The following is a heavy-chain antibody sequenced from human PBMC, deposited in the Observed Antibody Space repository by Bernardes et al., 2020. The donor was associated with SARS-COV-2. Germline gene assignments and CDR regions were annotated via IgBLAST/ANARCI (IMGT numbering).Heavy chain of an antibody. CDR1: GGSFSGYY. V-gene: IGHV4-34*01. CDR3: ARGSESVVVPAVLGMGPEYYSYAMDV. Sequence: SETLSLTCAVYGGSFSGYYLTWIRQPPGKGLEWIGDINHSGTTNSIPSLKSRVAISVDTSKNQFSLKLSSVTTADTAVYYCARGSESVVVPAVLGMGPEYYSYAMDVWGQGTTVTVSS. D-gene: IGHD2-2*01. CDR2: INHSGTT. J-gene: IGHJ6*02.